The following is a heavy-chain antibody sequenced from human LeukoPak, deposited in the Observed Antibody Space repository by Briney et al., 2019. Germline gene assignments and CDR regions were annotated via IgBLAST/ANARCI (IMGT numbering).Heavy chain of an antibody. CDR2: IYRGDSDT. J-gene: IGHJ6*02. Sequence: GESLKISGKGSGYSFTSYWIGWVRQMPGKGLEWMGIIYRGDSDTRYGPSFQGQVTISADKSISTAYLQWSSLKASDTAMYYCARRYGSGIYYYYGMDVWGQGTTVTVSS. D-gene: IGHD3-10*01. CDR1: GYSFTSYW. V-gene: IGHV5-51*01. CDR3: ARRYGSGIYYYYGMDV.